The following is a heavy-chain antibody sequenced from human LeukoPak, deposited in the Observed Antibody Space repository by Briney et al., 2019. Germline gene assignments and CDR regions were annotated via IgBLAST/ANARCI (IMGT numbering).Heavy chain of an antibody. CDR3: AREIITVGKEYFQH. D-gene: IGHD6-19*01. CDR1: GDSFTNNNYY. V-gene: IGHV4-39*07. CDR2: IFYSGST. J-gene: IGHJ1*01. Sequence: PSETLSLTCTVSGDSFTNNNYYWGWIRQPPGKGLEWIGSIFYSGSTYYNPSLKSRVTMSLDTSKNQFSLQLRSMTAADTAVYYCAREIITVGKEYFQHWGQGTLVTVSS.